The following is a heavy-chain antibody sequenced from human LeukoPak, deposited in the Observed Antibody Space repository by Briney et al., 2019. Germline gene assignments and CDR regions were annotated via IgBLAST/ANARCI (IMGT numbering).Heavy chain of an antibody. J-gene: IGHJ4*02. V-gene: IGHV4-59*02. CDR3: ARIHRYCSGGACYVLDN. D-gene: IGHD2-15*01. Sequence: ETLSLTCVVSGGSVSGYYWGWIRQPPGRGLEWIGYVYYSGSANYNPSFKSRITISVDTSRNQFSLQLSSVTAADTAVYYCARIHRYCSGGACYVLDNWGQGTLVAVSS. CDR1: GGSVSGYY. CDR2: VYYSGSA.